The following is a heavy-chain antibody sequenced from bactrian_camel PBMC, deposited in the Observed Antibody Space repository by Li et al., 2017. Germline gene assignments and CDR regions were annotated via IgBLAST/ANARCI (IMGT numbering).Heavy chain of an antibody. D-gene: IGHD1*01. V-gene: IGHV3S68*01. J-gene: IGHJ4*01. CDR1: GDTRSYG. Sequence: VQLVESGGGSVQEGGSLTLSCQASGDTRSYGLGWFRLAPGKEREGVATIDSMGATTYTPSVKGRFTISRDSASDTLYLQMNDLKPEDTAVYYCASDLLCPFRHIGPFKRTPSGIGKWGQGTQVTVS. CDR3: ASDLLCPFRHIGPFKRTPSGIGK. CDR2: IDSMGAT.